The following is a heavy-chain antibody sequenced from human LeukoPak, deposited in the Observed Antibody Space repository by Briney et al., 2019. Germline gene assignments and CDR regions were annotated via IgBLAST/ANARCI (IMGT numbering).Heavy chain of an antibody. Sequence: SQTLSLSCAISGVSVSSYSAAWNWISQSPWRGLEWLGRTYYRSKWYNDYAVSVKSRITINPDTSKNQFSLQLNSVTPEDTAVYYCARIDSSSWFLFYFDYWGQGTLVTVSS. CDR1: GVSVSSYSAA. J-gene: IGHJ4*02. CDR3: ARIDSSSWFLFYFDY. D-gene: IGHD6-13*01. V-gene: IGHV6-1*01. CDR2: TYYRSKWYN.